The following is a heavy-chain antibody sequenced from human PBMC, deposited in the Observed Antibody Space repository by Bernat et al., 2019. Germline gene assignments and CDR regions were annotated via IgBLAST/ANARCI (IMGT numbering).Heavy chain of an antibody. V-gene: IGHV3-9*03. D-gene: IGHD5-24*01. CDR2: ISWNSGTI. CDR1: GFTFDDYT. J-gene: IGHJ4*02. Sequence: EVQLVESGGVVVQPGGSLRLSCAASGFTFDDYTMHWVRQAPGKGLEWVSGISWNSGTIGYADSVKGRFTISRDNAKNSLYLQMNSLRVEDMALYYCARTKWLQSTYYFDYWGQGTLVTVSS. CDR3: ARTKWLQSTYYFDY.